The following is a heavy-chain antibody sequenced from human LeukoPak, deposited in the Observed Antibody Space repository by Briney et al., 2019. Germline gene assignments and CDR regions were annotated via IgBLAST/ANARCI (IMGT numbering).Heavy chain of an antibody. Sequence: PGGSLRLSCAAPGFIFSSYAMHWVRQAPGKGLEWVAVISYDGSNKYYADSVKGRFTISRDNSKNTLYLQMNSLRAEDTAVYYCARESDAFDIWGQGTMVTVSS. J-gene: IGHJ3*02. V-gene: IGHV3-30*04. CDR1: GFIFSSYA. CDR2: ISYDGSNK. CDR3: ARESDAFDI.